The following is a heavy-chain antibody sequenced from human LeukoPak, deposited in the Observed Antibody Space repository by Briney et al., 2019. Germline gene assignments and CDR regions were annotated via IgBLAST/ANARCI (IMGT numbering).Heavy chain of an antibody. CDR3: AKAGEEDIVVVVAATGYYFDY. D-gene: IGHD2-15*01. CDR2: ISGSGGST. V-gene: IGHV3-23*01. Sequence: GGSLRLSCVASGFTFSSYAMSWVRQAPGKGLEWVSAISGSGGSTYYADSVKGRFTISRDNSKNTLYLQMNSLRAEDTAVYYCAKAGEEDIVVVVAATGYYFDYWGQGTLVTVSS. J-gene: IGHJ4*02. CDR1: GFTFSSYA.